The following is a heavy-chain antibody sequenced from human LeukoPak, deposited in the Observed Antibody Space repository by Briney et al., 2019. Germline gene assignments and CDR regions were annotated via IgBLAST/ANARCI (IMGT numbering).Heavy chain of an antibody. CDR2: ISSSGSTI. V-gene: IGHV3-48*03. Sequence: GGSLRLSCAASGFTFSSYEMNWVRQAPGKGLEWVSYISSSGSTIYYADPVKGRFTISRDNSKSTLYLQMNSLRAEDTAVYYCAKLNLRPGDYWGQGTLVTVSS. CDR3: AKLNLRPGDY. CDR1: GFTFSSYE. D-gene: IGHD5/OR15-5a*01. J-gene: IGHJ4*02.